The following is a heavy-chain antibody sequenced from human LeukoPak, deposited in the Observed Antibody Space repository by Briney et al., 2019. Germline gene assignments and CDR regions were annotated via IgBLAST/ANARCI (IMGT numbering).Heavy chain of an antibody. D-gene: IGHD6-13*01. Sequence: PSETLSLTCTVSGGSISSYYWSWIRQPPGKGLEWIGYIYYSGSTNYNPSLKSRVTISVDTSKNQFSLKLSSVTAADTAVYYCARDGGIADWYFDLWGRGTLVTVSS. J-gene: IGHJ2*01. CDR2: IYYSGST. CDR1: GGSISSYY. CDR3: ARDGGIADWYFDL. V-gene: IGHV4-59*01.